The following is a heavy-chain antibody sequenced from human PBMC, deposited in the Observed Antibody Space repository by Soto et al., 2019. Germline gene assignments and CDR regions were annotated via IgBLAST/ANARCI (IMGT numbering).Heavy chain of an antibody. J-gene: IGHJ4*02. Sequence: SVKVSCKASGGTFSSYAISWVRQAPGQGLEWMGGIIPIFGTANYAQKFQGRVTITADESTSTAYMELSSLRAEDTAVDYCASEAYRSSSGTYFDYWGQGTLVTVSS. D-gene: IGHD6-6*01. V-gene: IGHV1-69*13. CDR1: GGTFSSYA. CDR2: IIPIFGTA. CDR3: ASEAYRSSSGTYFDY.